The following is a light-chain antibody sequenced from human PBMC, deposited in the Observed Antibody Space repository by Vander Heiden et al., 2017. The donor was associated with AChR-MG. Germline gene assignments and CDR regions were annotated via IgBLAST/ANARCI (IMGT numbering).Light chain of an antibody. V-gene: IGLV3-1*01. CDR1: QFGHRY. Sequence: DLTQPPSVSVSPGQTATIACSADQFGHRYAFCHQPKPGQSPVQVVYQNTNRPSRIPDRVSRSKSGETATMTMRETQAIAEDDYYSQARSGRGVVFGGGTKLTVL. CDR3: QARSGRGVV. J-gene: IGLJ2*01. CDR2: QNT.